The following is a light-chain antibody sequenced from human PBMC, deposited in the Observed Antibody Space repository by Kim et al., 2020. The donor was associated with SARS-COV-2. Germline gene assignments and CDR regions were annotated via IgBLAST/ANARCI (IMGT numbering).Light chain of an antibody. CDR1: QDISKY. CDR3: QQYDNLPLT. V-gene: IGKV1-33*01. J-gene: IGKJ4*01. Sequence: DIQMTQSPSSLSASVGDRVTITCQASQDISKYLNWYQQKPGKAPKLLIHDVSILKTGVPSRFSGSGSGTDFTFSISSLQPEDIATYYCQQYDNLPLTFGGGTKVEI. CDR2: DVS.